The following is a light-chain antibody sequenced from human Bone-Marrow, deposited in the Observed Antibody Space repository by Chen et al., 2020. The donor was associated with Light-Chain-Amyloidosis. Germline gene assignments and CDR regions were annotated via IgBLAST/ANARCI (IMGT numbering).Light chain of an antibody. CDR2: DDS. CDR1: NIGSTS. J-gene: IGLJ3*02. V-gene: IGLV3-21*02. Sequence: SYVLTQPSSVSVAPGQTATIACGGNNIGSTSVHWYQQTPGQAPLLVVYDDSDRPSGIPGRLSGSNSGNTATLTSSRVEAGDEGDYYCQVWDRSSDRPVFGGGTKLTVL. CDR3: QVWDRSSDRPV.